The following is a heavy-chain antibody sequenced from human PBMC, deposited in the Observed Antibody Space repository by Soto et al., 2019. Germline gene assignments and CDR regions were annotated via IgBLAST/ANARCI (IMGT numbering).Heavy chain of an antibody. D-gene: IGHD3-10*01. CDR2: IKSKTDGGTT. J-gene: IGHJ6*02. Sequence: GGSLRLSCSASGFTFSNAWMSWVRQATGKGLEWVGRIKSKTDGGTTDYAAPVKGRFTISRDDSKNTLYLQMNSLKTEDTAVYYCTTDGRPMVPDYYYYGMDVWGQGTTVTVSS. CDR3: TTDGRPMVPDYYYYGMDV. V-gene: IGHV3-15*01. CDR1: GFTFSNAW.